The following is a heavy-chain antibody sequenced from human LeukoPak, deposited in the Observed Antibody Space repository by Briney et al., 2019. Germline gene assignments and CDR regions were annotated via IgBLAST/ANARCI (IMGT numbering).Heavy chain of an antibody. CDR2: IYYSGST. CDR1: GGSISSGGYY. V-gene: IGHV4-31*03. Sequence: SETLSLTCTVSGGSISSGGYYWSWIRQHPGKGLEWIGYIYYSGSTYYNPSLKSRVTISVDTSKNQFSLKLSSVTAADTAVYYCARYAYSSSWIPYYFDYWGQGTLVTVSS. D-gene: IGHD6-13*01. CDR3: ARYAYSSSWIPYYFDY. J-gene: IGHJ4*02.